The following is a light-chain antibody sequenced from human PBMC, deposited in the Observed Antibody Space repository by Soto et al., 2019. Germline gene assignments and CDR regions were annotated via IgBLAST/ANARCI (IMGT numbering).Light chain of an antibody. CDR2: AAS. CDR1: QRISRY. CDR3: QQSFNTPRT. J-gene: IGKJ2*02. Sequence: DIQMTQSPSSLSASVGARVTITCRASQRISRYLNWYQQKPGKAPNLLISAASTLQSGVPSRFSGSGFESDFTLTITSLQHEDVETYYCQQSFNTPRTFGQGTKVDIK. V-gene: IGKV1-39*01.